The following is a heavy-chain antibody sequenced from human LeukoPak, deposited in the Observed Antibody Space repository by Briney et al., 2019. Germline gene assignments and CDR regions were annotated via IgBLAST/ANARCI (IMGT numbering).Heavy chain of an antibody. CDR2: IKQDGNEK. Sequence: PGGSLRLSCAASGFTFSNYWMSWVRQAPGKGLEWVANIKQDGNEKYYVDSVKGRFTISRDNAKNSLYLQMNSLRAEDTAVYYCARAKDNRWFDTWGQGTLATVSS. D-gene: IGHD1-1*01. CDR1: GFTFSNYW. V-gene: IGHV3-7*01. CDR3: ARAKDNRWFDT. J-gene: IGHJ5*02.